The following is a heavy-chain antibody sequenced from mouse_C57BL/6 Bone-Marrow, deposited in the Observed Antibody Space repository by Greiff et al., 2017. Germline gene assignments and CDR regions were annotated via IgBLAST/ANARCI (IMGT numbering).Heavy chain of an antibody. CDR2: ISPGDGYT. Sequence: VQLQQSGAELVKPGASVKISCKASGYAFSSYWMNWVKQRPGQGLEWIGQISPGDGYTNYNGKFKGKATLTADKSSSTAYMQLSSLTSEDSAVYFCARWGRETWFAYWGQGTLVTVSA. CDR1: GYAFSSYW. CDR3: ARWGRETWFAY. V-gene: IGHV1-80*01. J-gene: IGHJ3*01.